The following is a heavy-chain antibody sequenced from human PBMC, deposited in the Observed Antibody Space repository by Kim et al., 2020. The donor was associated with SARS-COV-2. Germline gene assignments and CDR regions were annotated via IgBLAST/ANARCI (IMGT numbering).Heavy chain of an antibody. J-gene: IGHJ6*02. CDR1: GGSISSSSYY. V-gene: IGHV4-39*01. D-gene: IGHD3-10*01. CDR2: IYYSGST. Sequence: SETLSLTCTVSGGSISSSSYYWGWIRQPPGKGLEWIGSIYYSGSTYYNPSLKSRVTISVDTSKNQFSLKLSSVTAADTAVYYCARPGRITMVRGVIGGMDVWGQGTTVTVSS. CDR3: ARPGRITMVRGVIGGMDV.